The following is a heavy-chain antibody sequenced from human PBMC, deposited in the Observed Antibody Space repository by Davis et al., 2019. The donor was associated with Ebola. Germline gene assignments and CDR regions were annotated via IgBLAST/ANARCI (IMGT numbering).Heavy chain of an antibody. J-gene: IGHJ6*04. D-gene: IGHD7-27*01. CDR1: GFTFSSYG. CDR3: AKDPYLGSLLYYYYGMDV. Sequence: HTGGSLRLSCAASGFTFSSYGMHWVRQAPGKGLVWVSRIHSDGTSTIYTDSVKGRFTISRDNAKNTLYLQMNSLRAEDTAVYYCAKDPYLGSLLYYYYGMDVWGKGTTVTVSS. CDR2: IHSDGTST. V-gene: IGHV3-74*01.